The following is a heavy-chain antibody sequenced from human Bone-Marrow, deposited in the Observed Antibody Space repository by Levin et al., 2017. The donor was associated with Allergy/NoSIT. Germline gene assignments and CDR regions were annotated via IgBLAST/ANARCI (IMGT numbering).Heavy chain of an antibody. V-gene: IGHV4-30-4*01. CDR3: ARESVFESGTYTVGGFDP. D-gene: IGHD3-10*01. J-gene: IGHJ5*02. CDR2: IFNSGST. CDR1: GGSISSDDYY. Sequence: KSSETLSLTCTVSGGSISSDDYYWSWIRQPPGKGLEWIGYIFNSGSTFYNSSLKSRVDISADVSKNQFFLILNSVTAAETAVYYCARESVFESGTYTVGGFDPWGQGILVTVSS.